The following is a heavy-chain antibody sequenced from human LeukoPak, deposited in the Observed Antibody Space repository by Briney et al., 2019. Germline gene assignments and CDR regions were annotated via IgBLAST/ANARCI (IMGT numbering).Heavy chain of an antibody. D-gene: IGHD2-2*02. V-gene: IGHV3-23*01. J-gene: IGHJ4*02. CDR2: ISGSDDST. CDR3: AKSRSSSSSCYNY. Sequence: GGSLRLSCAASGFTFSSCAMNWVRQAPGKGLEWVSDISGSDDSTFYADSVKGRFTISRDNSKNTLFLQMNSLRAEDTAVYYCAKSRSSSSSCYNYWGQGTLVTVSS. CDR1: GFTFSSCA.